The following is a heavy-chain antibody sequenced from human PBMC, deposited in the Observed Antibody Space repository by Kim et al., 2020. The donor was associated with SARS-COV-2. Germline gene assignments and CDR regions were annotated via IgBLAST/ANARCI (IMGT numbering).Heavy chain of an antibody. CDR1: GFTFSSYA. D-gene: IGHD2-15*01. J-gene: IGHJ5*02. Sequence: GGSLRLSCAASGFTFSSYAMSWVRQAPGKGLEWVLAISGSGCSPYYAGSGKGRFTNSRENSKNTLYLQMNSLGAEATAVYYCASQRGCSGGSCYFAVPNNWFDPWGQGTLVTVSS. CDR2: ISGSGCSP. CDR3: ASQRGCSGGSCYFAVPNNWFDP. V-gene: IGHV3-23*01.